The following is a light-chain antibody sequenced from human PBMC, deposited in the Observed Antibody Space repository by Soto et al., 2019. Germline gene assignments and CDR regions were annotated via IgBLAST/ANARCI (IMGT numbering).Light chain of an antibody. CDR3: LQHDTYPYS. V-gene: IGKV1-17*03. CDR2: GAS. J-gene: IGKJ2*01. Sequence: IQVTQSPSAMSASVGDRVTITCRASQDISNYLAWFQQKLGQVPKRLIYGASNLQSGVPSRFSGSGSETEFTLTISSLQPEDFATYYCLQHDTYPYSFGQGTKVDIK. CDR1: QDISNY.